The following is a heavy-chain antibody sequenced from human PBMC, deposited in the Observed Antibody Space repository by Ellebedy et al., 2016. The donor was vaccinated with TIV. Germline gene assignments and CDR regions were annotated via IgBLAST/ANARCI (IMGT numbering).Heavy chain of an antibody. CDR2: IWYDGSNK. CDR1: GFSFSSYG. Sequence: GESLKISXAASGFSFSSYGMHWVRQAPGKGLEWVAVIWYDGSNKYYADSVKGRFTISRDNSKNTLYLQMNSLRAEDTAVYYCARVVSYYYGMDVWGQGTTVTVSS. J-gene: IGHJ6*02. D-gene: IGHD3-22*01. CDR3: ARVVSYYYGMDV. V-gene: IGHV3-33*08.